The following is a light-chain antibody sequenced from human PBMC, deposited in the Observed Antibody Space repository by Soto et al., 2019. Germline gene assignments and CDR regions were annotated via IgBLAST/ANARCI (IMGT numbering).Light chain of an antibody. CDR2: LNSDGSH. CDR1: SGHSNYA. CDR3: QTWGSGIVV. Sequence: QLVLTQSPSASASLGASVKLTCTLSSGHSNYAIAWHQQQSEKGPRYLMKLNSDGSHSKGDGIPDRFSGSSSGAERYLSIYSLQSEDEADYYCQTWGSGIVVFGGGTELTVL. V-gene: IGLV4-69*01. J-gene: IGLJ2*01.